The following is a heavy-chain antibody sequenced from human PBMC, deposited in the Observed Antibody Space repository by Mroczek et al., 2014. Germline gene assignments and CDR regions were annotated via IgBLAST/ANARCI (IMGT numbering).Heavy chain of an antibody. CDR1: GFTFGDYA. CDR3: TRGGGYSYGYLVGMDV. D-gene: IGHD5-18*01. V-gene: IGHV3-49*03. J-gene: IGHJ6*02. Sequence: VQLVQSGGGLVQPGRSLRLSCTASGFTFGDYAMSWFRQAPGKGLEWVGFIRSKAYGGTTEYAASVKGRFTISRDDSKSIAYLQMNSLKTEDTAVYYCTRGGGYSYGYLVGMDVWGQGTTVTVSS. CDR2: IRSKAYGGTT.